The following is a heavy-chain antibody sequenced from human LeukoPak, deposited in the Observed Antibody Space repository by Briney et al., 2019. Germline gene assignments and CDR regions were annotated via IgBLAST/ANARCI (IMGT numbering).Heavy chain of an antibody. D-gene: IGHD3-10*01. CDR1: GFTFGSYA. V-gene: IGHV3-23*01. CDR2: ISGSGGST. Sequence: GGSLRPSCAASGFTFGSYAMSWVRQAPGKGLEWVSAISGSGGSTHYADSVKGRFTISRDNSKNTLYLQMNSLRAEDTAVYYCANFYGSGSYPVSYFDYWGQGTLVTVSS. CDR3: ANFYGSGSYPVSYFDY. J-gene: IGHJ4*02.